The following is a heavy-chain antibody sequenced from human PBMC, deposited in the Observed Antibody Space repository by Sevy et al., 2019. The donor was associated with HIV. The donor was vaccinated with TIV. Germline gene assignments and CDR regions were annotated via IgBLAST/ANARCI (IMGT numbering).Heavy chain of an antibody. J-gene: IGHJ4*02. CDR3: AKDRYYDSSGFYVWDY. CDR1: GFTFSSYT. D-gene: IGHD3-22*01. CDR2: IRGSGGST. Sequence: GGSLRLCCAASGFTFSSYTMSWVRQAPGKGLEWVSAIRGSGGSTYYAGSAQGPFTISRDNSKNTLYLQMDSLRAEDTAVYYCAKDRYYDSSGFYVWDYWGQGTLVTVSS. V-gene: IGHV3-23*01.